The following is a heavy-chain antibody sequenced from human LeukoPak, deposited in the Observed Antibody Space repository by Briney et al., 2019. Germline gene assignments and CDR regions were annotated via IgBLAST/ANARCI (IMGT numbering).Heavy chain of an antibody. D-gene: IGHD4-17*01. CDR2: IYYSGST. CDR1: CCSISSWSYY. V-gene: IGHV4-39*01. Sequence: SETLSLTCTVSCCSISSWSYYWGWIRQPPGKGLEWIGSIYYSGSTYYNPSLKSRVTISVDTSKNQFSLKLSSVTAADTAVYYYARRRRPNDYCEYEGPYRFDYWGQGTLVTVSS. CDR3: ARRRRPNDYCEYEGPYRFDY. J-gene: IGHJ4*02.